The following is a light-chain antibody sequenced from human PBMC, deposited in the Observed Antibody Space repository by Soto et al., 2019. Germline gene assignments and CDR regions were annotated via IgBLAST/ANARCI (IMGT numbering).Light chain of an antibody. V-gene: IGKV3-20*01. Sequence: IALTQSPGTLSLSPGERATLSCRASQSVTSSYLAWYQQNPGQSPRLLIYGASSRATGIPDRFSGSGSGADFTHTISRLEPEGFAVYYCQQYGNWPITFGGGTKVEIK. J-gene: IGKJ4*01. CDR3: QQYGNWPIT. CDR2: GAS. CDR1: QSVTSSY.